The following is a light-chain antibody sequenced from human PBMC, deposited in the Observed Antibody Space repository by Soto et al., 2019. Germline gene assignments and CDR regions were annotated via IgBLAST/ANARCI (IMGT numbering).Light chain of an antibody. CDR3: QSYDRDGPVI. J-gene: IGLJ2*01. CDR2: ADN. Sequence: NFMLTQPHSVSESPGKTVTISCTRSSGSIANNYVQWFQQRPGSAPTTLIYADNERPSGVPGRFSGSIDASSNSASLTIAGLKAEDEADYYCQSYDRDGPVIFGGGTKLTVL. V-gene: IGLV6-57*04. CDR1: SGSIANNY.